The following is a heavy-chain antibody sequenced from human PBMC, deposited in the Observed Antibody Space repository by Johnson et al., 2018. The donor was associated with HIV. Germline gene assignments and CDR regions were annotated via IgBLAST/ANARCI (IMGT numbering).Heavy chain of an antibody. D-gene: IGHD6-6*01. CDR3: ARAVRSSSGVDAFDI. J-gene: IGHJ3*02. Sequence: QVQLVESGGGVVQPGRSLRLSCAASGFTFSSYAMHWVRQAPGKGLEWVAVISYDGSSKYYADSVKGRFTISRDNAKNTLYLQMNSLIAEVVAVYYCARAVRSSSGVDAFDIWGQGTMVTVSS. V-gene: IGHV3-30*04. CDR1: GFTFSSYA. CDR2: ISYDGSSK.